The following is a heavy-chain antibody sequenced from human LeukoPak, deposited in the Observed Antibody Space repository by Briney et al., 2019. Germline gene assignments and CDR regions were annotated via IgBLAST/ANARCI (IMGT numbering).Heavy chain of an antibody. J-gene: IGHJ4*02. CDR1: GFTFSSYW. CDR2: INSDGSST. D-gene: IGHD3-10*01. CDR3: ARGWWGWFGELQLDY. Sequence: GGSLRLSCAASGFTFSSYWMHWVRQAPGKGLVWVSRINSDGSSTSYADSVKGRFTISRDNAKNTLYLQMNSLRAEDTAVYYCARGWWGWFGELQLDYWGQGTLVTVSS. V-gene: IGHV3-74*01.